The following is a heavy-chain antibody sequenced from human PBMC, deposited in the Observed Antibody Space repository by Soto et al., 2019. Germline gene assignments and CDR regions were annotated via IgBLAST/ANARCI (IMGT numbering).Heavy chain of an antibody. V-gene: IGHV4-59*01. D-gene: IGHD4-17*01. J-gene: IGHJ5*02. CDR2: THYSGST. Sequence: SETLSLTCTVSGGSISNYYWSWIRHPPGKKLEWIGYTHYSGSTNYNPSLKSRVTISLDTSKNQFSLKLYSVTTADTAMYYCARLPWADYGGIFDPWGQGTLVTVSS. CDR3: ARLPWADYGGIFDP. CDR1: GGSISNYY.